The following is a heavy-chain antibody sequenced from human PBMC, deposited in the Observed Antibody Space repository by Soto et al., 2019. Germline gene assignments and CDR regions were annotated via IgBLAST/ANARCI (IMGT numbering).Heavy chain of an antibody. J-gene: IGHJ6*02. CDR3: ATRARYYYGMDV. CDR2: ISGSGGST. Sequence: EVQLLESGGGLVQPGGSLRLSCAASGFTFSSYAMSWVRQAPGKGLEWVSAISGSGGSTYYADSVKGRFTISRDNSKNTLYLQMNGLRAEDTAVYYCATRARYYYGMDVWGQGTTVTVSS. CDR1: GFTFSSYA. V-gene: IGHV3-23*01.